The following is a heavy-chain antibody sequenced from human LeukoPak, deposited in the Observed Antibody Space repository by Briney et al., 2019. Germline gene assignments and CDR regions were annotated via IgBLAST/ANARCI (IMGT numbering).Heavy chain of an antibody. CDR3: ARDRMGATGSTDY. Sequence: SVKVSCKASGGTFSSYAISWVQQAPGQGLEWMGRIIPILGIANYAQKFQGRVTITADKSTSTAYMELSSLRSEDTAVYYCARDRMGATGSTDYWGQGTLVTVSS. V-gene: IGHV1-69*04. CDR1: GGTFSSYA. D-gene: IGHD1-26*01. J-gene: IGHJ4*02. CDR2: IIPILGIA.